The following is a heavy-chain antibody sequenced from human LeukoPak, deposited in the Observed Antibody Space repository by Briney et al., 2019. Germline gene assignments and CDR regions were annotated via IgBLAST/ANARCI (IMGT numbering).Heavy chain of an antibody. CDR1: GGTFSSYA. D-gene: IGHD2-15*01. Sequence: ASVKVSCKASGGTFSSYAISWVRQAPGQGLEWMGWINPNSGGTNYAQKFQGRVTMTRDTSISTAYMELSRLRSDDTAVYYCARYCSGDSCYSDAFDIWGQGTMVTVSS. CDR3: ARYCSGDSCYSDAFDI. J-gene: IGHJ3*02. V-gene: IGHV1-2*02. CDR2: INPNSGGT.